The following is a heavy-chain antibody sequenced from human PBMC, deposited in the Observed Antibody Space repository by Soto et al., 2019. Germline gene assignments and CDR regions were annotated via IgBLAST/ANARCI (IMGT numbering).Heavy chain of an antibody. V-gene: IGHV1-46*03. Sequence: ASVKVSCKASGYTFTSYYMHWVRQAPGQGLEWLGMINPIGGSTSYAQKFQGRVTMTKDTSTSTVYMELSSLRSEDTAVYYCARGARFGEFLDYWGQGTLVTVSS. CDR3: ARGARFGEFLDY. D-gene: IGHD3-10*01. CDR2: INPIGGST. J-gene: IGHJ4*02. CDR1: GYTFTSYY.